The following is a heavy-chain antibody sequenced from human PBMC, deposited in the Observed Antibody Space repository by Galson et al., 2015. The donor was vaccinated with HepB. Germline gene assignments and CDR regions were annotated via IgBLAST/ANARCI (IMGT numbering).Heavy chain of an antibody. CDR3: ARVKRGEWYSFYYYGMDV. D-gene: IGHD3-10*01. CDR2: IKEDGSEK. CDR1: EFILSMYW. J-gene: IGHJ6*02. Sequence: SLRLSCAASEFILSMYWMNWVRQAPGKGLEWVANIKEDGSEKNYVDSVKGRFTISRDNAKNSLYLQMNSLRAEETAIYYCARVKRGEWYSFYYYGMDVWGQGTTVTVSS. V-gene: IGHV3-7*05.